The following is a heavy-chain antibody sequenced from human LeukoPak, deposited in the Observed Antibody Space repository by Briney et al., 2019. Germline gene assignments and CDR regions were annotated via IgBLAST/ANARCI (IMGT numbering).Heavy chain of an antibody. V-gene: IGHV1-69*13. CDR2: IIPIFGTA. D-gene: IGHD6-6*01. Sequence: LVKVSCKASGGTFSSYAISWVRQAPGQGLEWMGGIIPIFGTANYAQKFQGRVTITADESTSTAYMELSSLRSEDTAVYYCARTPNHIAARDYYYYYGMDVWGQGTTVTVSS. CDR3: ARTPNHIAARDYYYYYGMDV. J-gene: IGHJ6*02. CDR1: GGTFSSYA.